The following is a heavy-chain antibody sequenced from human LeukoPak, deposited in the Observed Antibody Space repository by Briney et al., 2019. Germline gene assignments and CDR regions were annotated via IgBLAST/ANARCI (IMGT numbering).Heavy chain of an antibody. CDR1: GGTFSSYA. J-gene: IGHJ6*03. CDR3: AREGVVVTEFYYYYYMDV. D-gene: IGHD2-21*02. V-gene: IGHV1-69*06. Sequence: ASVKVSCKASGGTFSSYAISWVRQAPGQGLEWMGGIIPIFGTANYAQKFQGRVTITADKSTSTAYMELSSLRSEDTAVYYCAREGVVVTEFYYYYYMDVWGKGTTVTVSS. CDR2: IIPIFGTA.